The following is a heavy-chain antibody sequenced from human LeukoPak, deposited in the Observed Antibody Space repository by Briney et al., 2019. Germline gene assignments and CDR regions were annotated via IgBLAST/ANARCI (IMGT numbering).Heavy chain of an antibody. CDR1: DGSISSDTYY. CDR3: ARARYCSGGSCYRAEYFQH. CDR2: IYESGRT. Sequence: SETLSLTCTVSDGSISSDTYYWGWIRQPPGKGLEWIGSIYESGRTYYNPSLKSRVTIFVDTSKNQFSLKLSSVTAADTAVYYCARARYCSGGSCYRAEYFQHWGQGTLVTVSS. D-gene: IGHD2-15*01. J-gene: IGHJ1*01. V-gene: IGHV4-39*01.